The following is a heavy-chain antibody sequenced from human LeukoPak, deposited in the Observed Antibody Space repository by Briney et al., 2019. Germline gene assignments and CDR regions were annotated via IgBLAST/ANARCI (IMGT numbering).Heavy chain of an antibody. CDR2: ISSSSSYI. V-gene: IGHV3-21*01. CDR1: GFTFSSYS. CDR3: AALWGTMVRGATRGDY. J-gene: IGHJ4*02. Sequence: GGSLRLSCAASGFTFSSYSMNWVRQAPGKGLEWVSSISSSSSYIYYADSVKGRFTISRDNAKNSLYLQMNSLRAEDTAVYYCAALWGTMVRGATRGDYWGQGTLVTVSS. D-gene: IGHD3-10*01.